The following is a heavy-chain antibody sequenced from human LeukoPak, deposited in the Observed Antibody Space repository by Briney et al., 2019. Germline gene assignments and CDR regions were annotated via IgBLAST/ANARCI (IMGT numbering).Heavy chain of an antibody. V-gene: IGHV3-30*18. D-gene: IGHD3-22*01. CDR1: GFTFSSYG. Sequence: GGSLRLSCAASGFTFSSYGMHWVRQAPGKGLEWVAVISYDGSNKYYADSVKGRFTISRDNSKNTLYLQMNSLRAEDTAVYYRAKDLPGPFPVIYDSSGYAFDYWGQGTLVTVSS. CDR2: ISYDGSNK. J-gene: IGHJ4*02. CDR3: AKDLPGPFPVIYDSSGYAFDY.